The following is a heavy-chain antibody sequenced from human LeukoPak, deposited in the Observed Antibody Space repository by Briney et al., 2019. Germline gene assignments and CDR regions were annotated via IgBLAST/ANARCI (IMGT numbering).Heavy chain of an antibody. CDR2: IYHSGST. V-gene: IGHV4-38-2*02. Sequence: PSETLSLTCTVSGYSISSGYYWGWIRQPPGKGLEWIGSIYHSGSTYYNPSLKSRVTISVDTSKNQFSLKLSSVTAADTAVYYCARRPLRYYSRGFDYWGQGTLVTVSS. CDR3: ARRPLRYYSRGFDY. J-gene: IGHJ4*02. CDR1: GYSISSGYY. D-gene: IGHD2-15*01.